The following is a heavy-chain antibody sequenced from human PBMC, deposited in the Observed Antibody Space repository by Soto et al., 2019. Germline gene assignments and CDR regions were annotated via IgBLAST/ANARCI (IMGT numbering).Heavy chain of an antibody. J-gene: IGHJ6*02. CDR2: ISYDGSNK. Sequence: GGSLRLSCAASGFTFSSYGMHWVRQAPGKGLEWVAVISYDGSNKYYADSVKGRFTISRDNSKNTLYLQMNSLRAEDTAVYYCAKITHPGGLGGSSGTEHPRLENYYYYYGMDVWGQGTTVTVSS. D-gene: IGHD3-10*01. V-gene: IGHV3-30*18. CDR1: GFTFSSYG. CDR3: AKITHPGGLGGSSGTEHPRLENYYYYYGMDV.